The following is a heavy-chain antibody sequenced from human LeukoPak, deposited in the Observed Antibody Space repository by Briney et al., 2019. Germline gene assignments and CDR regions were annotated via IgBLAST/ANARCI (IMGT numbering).Heavy chain of an antibody. CDR1: GGSISSYY. D-gene: IGHD3-3*01. CDR2: IYYSGST. J-gene: IGHJ3*02. V-gene: IGHV4-59*01. Sequence: SETLSLTCTVSGGSISSYYWSWIRQPPGKGLEWIGYIYYSGSTNYNPSLKSRVTISVDTSKNQFSLKLSSVTAADTAVYYCASSGYYDFWSGYSVGAFDIWGQGTMVTVSS. CDR3: ASSGYYDFWSGYSVGAFDI.